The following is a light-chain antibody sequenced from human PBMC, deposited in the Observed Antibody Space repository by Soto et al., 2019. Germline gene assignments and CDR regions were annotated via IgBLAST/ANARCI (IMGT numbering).Light chain of an antibody. CDR2: GAS. Sequence: EMVMTQSPGTLSVSPGERVTLSCRASQSVFSKLAWYQQKPGQAPRLLIYGASTRATGIPARFSGSGSGTEFTLTISSLQSEDFAVYYCQQYNNWPPLTFGGGTRWIS. V-gene: IGKV3-15*01. CDR3: QQYNNWPPLT. J-gene: IGKJ4*01. CDR1: QSVFSK.